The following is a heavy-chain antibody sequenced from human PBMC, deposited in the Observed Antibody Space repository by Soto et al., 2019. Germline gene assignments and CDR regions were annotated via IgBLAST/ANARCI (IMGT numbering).Heavy chain of an antibody. Sequence: QVQLQESGPGLVEPSGTLSLTCTVSGVSISSSHWWSWVRQSPGKGLEWMGEIFHSGTTNYNPSLKSRVTIFMDKSKNQFSLRLSAVTAADTAVYYCARQLERGDMHEGFDYWGQGTLATFSS. CDR2: IFHSGTT. J-gene: IGHJ4*02. V-gene: IGHV4-4*02. CDR3: ARQLERGDMHEGFDY. CDR1: GVSISSSHW. D-gene: IGHD1-1*01.